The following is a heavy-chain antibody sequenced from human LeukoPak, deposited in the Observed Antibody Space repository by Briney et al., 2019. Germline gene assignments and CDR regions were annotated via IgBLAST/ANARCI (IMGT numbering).Heavy chain of an antibody. CDR3: AKGRIYSSSNGGPDY. CDR1: GFTFSSYA. D-gene: IGHD6-13*01. Sequence: GGSLRLSCAASGFTFSSYAMSWVRQAPGKGLEWASGISGSGGSTYYADSVKGRFTISRDNSKNTLYLQMNSLRAEDTAVYYCAKGRIYSSSNGGPDYWGQGTLVTVSS. V-gene: IGHV3-23*01. J-gene: IGHJ4*02. CDR2: ISGSGGST.